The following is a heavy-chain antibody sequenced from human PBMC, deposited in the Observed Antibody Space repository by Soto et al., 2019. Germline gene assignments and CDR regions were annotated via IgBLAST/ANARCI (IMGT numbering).Heavy chain of an antibody. CDR1: GFTFSNAW. D-gene: IGHD3-22*01. CDR3: TTVGYYDSSGPFSGY. J-gene: IGHJ4*02. CDR2: IKSKTDGGTT. V-gene: IGHV3-15*01. Sequence: GGSMRISCAASGFTFSNAWMSWVRQAPGKGLEWVGRIKSKTDGGTTDYAAPVKGRFTISRDDSKNTLYLQMNSLKTEDTAVYYCTTVGYYDSSGPFSGYWAQGTLVTVSS.